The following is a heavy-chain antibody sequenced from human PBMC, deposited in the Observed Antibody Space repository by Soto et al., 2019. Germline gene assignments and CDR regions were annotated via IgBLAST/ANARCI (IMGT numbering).Heavy chain of an antibody. Sequence: ASVKVSCKASGYTFTSYGISWVRQAPGQGLEWMGWISAYNGNTNYAQKLQGRVTMTTDTSTSTAYMELRSLRSDDTAVYYCARDRVARHYYYYYYMDFWGKGTTVTVSS. CDR1: GYTFTSYG. V-gene: IGHV1-18*01. CDR2: ISAYNGNT. J-gene: IGHJ6*03. CDR3: ARDRVARHYYYYYYMDF.